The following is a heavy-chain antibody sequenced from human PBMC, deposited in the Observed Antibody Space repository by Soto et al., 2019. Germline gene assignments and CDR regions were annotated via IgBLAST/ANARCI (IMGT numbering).Heavy chain of an antibody. CDR3: AKGRRQNWKFEY. CDR2: SSGSGGTA. Sequence: EVQVLESGGGSLQPGWSLRLSCAASGFTFRSDAMHLVRRPPGTELEWVSSSSGSGGTAYYADSVKGRFSISRDSLVHSLYLQMNRLRAEDTAVYYWAKGRRQNWKFEYWGQGTLVTV. J-gene: IGHJ4*02. CDR1: GFTFRSDA. V-gene: IGHV3-23*01. D-gene: IGHD1-1*01.